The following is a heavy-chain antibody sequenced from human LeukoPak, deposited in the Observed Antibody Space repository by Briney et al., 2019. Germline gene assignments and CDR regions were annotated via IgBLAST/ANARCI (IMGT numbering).Heavy chain of an antibody. J-gene: IGHJ6*02. CDR2: ISRDNGNT. CDR3: ARIISSGYNYGMDV. CDR1: GYTLTGFG. Sequence: ASVKVSCKASGYTLTGFGISWVRQAPGQGPEWMGWISRDNGNTNYAQNLKGRVTMTTETSTSTAYMELRSLRSDDTAVYYCARIISSGYNYGMDVWGQGTTVTVSS. V-gene: IGHV1-18*01. D-gene: IGHD3-22*01.